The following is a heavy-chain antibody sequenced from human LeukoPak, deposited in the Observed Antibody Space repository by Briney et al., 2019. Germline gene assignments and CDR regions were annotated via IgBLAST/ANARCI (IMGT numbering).Heavy chain of an antibody. CDR1: GYTFTGYY. J-gene: IGHJ6*03. CDR2: INPNSGGT. V-gene: IGHV1-2*06. D-gene: IGHD3-16*01. Sequence: ASVKVSCKASGYTFTGYYIHWVRQAPGQGLEWVGRINPNSGGTNYAQKFQGRVTMARDTSISTAYMKLRTLTSDDTAVYYCARSLGVFNTTYDYYYMDVWGKGTTVTVSS. CDR3: ARSLGVFNTTYDYYYMDV.